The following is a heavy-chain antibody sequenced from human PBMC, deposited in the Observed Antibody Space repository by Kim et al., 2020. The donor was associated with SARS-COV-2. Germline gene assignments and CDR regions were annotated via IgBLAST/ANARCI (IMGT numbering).Heavy chain of an antibody. Sequence: GGSLRLSCAASGFTFSNYAMNWVRQAPGKGLEWVSVLSGSGGSTDYADSVKGRFTISRYNSKNTLYLQMNSMRAEDTAVYYCAKGGFSLGSLGQNWFDPWGQGTLVTVSS. CDR3: AKGGFSLGSLGQNWFDP. D-gene: IGHD3-22*01. CDR1: GFTFSNYA. V-gene: IGHV3-23*01. J-gene: IGHJ5*02. CDR2: LSGSGGST.